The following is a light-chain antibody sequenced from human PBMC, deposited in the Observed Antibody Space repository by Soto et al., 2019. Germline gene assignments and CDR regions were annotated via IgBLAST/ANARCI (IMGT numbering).Light chain of an antibody. CDR3: QQYGSSPPYT. V-gene: IGKV3-20*01. Sequence: EIVLTQSPGTLSLSPGERATLSCRASQTVISSYLAWYQQKPGQAPRLLIYAASSRATGIPDRFSGSGSGTDLTLTISRLEPEDFAVYYCQQYGSSPPYTFGQGTKPEIK. CDR1: QTVISSY. CDR2: AAS. J-gene: IGKJ2*01.